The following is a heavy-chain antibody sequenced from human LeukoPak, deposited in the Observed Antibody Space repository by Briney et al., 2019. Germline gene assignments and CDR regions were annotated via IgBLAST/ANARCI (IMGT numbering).Heavy chain of an antibody. V-gene: IGHV3-23*01. D-gene: IGHD4-17*01. CDR2: ISASGGST. CDR1: GFTFNTYA. CDR3: AKDRAAYGEDPLFDY. J-gene: IGHJ4*02. Sequence: QSGGSLRLSYAASGFTFNTYAMIWVRQAPGKGLEWVSAISASGGSTYYADSVKGRFTISRDNSKNTLYLQMNSLRADDTAIYYCAKDRAAYGEDPLFDYWGQGTLVTVSS.